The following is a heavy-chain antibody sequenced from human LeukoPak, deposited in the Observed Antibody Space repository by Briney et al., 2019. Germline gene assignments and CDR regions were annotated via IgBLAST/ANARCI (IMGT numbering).Heavy chain of an antibody. D-gene: IGHD4-17*01. V-gene: IGHV4-39*01. CDR3: ARPLCYGDYSCAFDI. Sequence: SETLSLTCTVSGVSISSSSFYWGRLRQPPGKGLEWIVSIYYSGSTYYTPSLKSRVTIPVDTSKNQFSLKLSSVTAADTAVYYCARPLCYGDYSCAFDIWGQGTMVTVSS. CDR2: IYYSGST. CDR1: GVSISSSSFY. J-gene: IGHJ3*02.